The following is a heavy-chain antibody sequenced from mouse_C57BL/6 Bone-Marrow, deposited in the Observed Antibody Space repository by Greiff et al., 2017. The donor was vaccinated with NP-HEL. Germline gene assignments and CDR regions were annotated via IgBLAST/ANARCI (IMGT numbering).Heavy chain of an antibody. D-gene: IGHD2-10*01. J-gene: IGHJ3*01. CDR1: GFTFSSYA. CDR2: ISSGGDYI. CDR3: TREENLLLFAY. V-gene: IGHV5-9-1*02. Sequence: EVKLMESGEGLVKPGGSLKLSCAASGFTFSSYAMSWVRQTPEKRLEWVAYISSGGDYIYYADTVKGRFTISRDNARNTLYLQMSSLKSEDTAMYYCTREENLLLFAYWGQGTLVTVSA.